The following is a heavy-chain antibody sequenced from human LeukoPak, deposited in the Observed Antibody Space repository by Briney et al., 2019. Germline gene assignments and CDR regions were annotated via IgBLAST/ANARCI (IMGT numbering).Heavy chain of an antibody. V-gene: IGHV4-61*02. CDR2: IYTSGST. Sequence: SETLSLTCTVSGGSISSGSYYWSWIRQPAGKGLEWIGRIYTSGSTNYNPSLKSRVTISLDTSKNQFSLKLSSVTAADTAVYYCARDGSGYYDTSGYRNWGQGTLATVSS. CDR3: ARDGSGYYDTSGYRN. CDR1: GGSISSGSYY. J-gene: IGHJ4*02. D-gene: IGHD3-22*01.